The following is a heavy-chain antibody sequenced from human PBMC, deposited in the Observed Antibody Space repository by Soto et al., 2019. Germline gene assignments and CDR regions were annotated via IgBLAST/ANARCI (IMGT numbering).Heavy chain of an antibody. J-gene: IGHJ4*02. CDR2: IYYSGST. CDR1: GGSISSSSYY. Sequence: SETLSLTCTVSGGSISSSSYYWGWIRQPPGKGLEWIGSIYYSGSTYYNPSLKSRVTISVDTSKNQFSLKLSSVTAADTAVYYCATADYYGSGRLFDYWGQGTLGTVSS. D-gene: IGHD3-10*01. CDR3: ATADYYGSGRLFDY. V-gene: IGHV4-39*01.